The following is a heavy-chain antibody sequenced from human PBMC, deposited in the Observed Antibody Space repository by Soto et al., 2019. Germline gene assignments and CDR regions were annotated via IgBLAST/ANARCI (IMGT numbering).Heavy chain of an antibody. CDR3: ARGSYDSSGYYYVPFDY. J-gene: IGHJ4*02. V-gene: IGHV4-30-4*02. Sequence: SETPFVPPTVSRGPIRSGGYLRSLIRQPPGKGLEWIGYIYYSGSTYYNPSLKSRVTISVDTSKNQFSLKLSSGTAADTAVYYCARGSYDSSGYYYVPFDYWGQGTRVTVSS. D-gene: IGHD3-22*01. CDR1: RGPIRSGGYL. CDR2: IYYSGST.